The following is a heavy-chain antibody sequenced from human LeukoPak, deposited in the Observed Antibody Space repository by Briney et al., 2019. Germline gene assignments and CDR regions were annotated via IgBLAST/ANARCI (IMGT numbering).Heavy chain of an antibody. CDR1: GFTFNTYS. CDR2: IKEDGFEK. CDR3: ARELYDSTGYYGMDY. D-gene: IGHD3-22*01. J-gene: IGHJ4*02. Sequence: GGSLRLSCAASGFTFNTYSMSWVRQAPGKGLEWVANIKEDGFEKYYVDSVEGRFTISRDNAKNSLYLQLNSLRAEDTAVYFCARELYDSTGYYGMDYWGQGTLVTVSS. V-gene: IGHV3-7*01.